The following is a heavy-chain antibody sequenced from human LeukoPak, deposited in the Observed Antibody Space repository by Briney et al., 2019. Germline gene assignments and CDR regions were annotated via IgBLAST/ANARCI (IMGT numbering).Heavy chain of an antibody. D-gene: IGHD1-26*01. V-gene: IGHV4-59*08. J-gene: IGHJ3*01. Sequence: PSETLSLTCTVSGGSITTYYWTWLRQPPGKGLEWIGYIYNSGNTNYNPSLKTGVTISIDTSRNQVSLGLSSVTAADTAAYYCARQGSGGRSFDVWGQGTMVTVSS. CDR1: GGSITTYY. CDR2: IYNSGNT. CDR3: ARQGSGGRSFDV.